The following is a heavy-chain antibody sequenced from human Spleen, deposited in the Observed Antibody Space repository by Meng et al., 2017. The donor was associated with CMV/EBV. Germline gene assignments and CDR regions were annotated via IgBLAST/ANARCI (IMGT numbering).Heavy chain of an antibody. D-gene: IGHD2/OR15-2a*01. V-gene: IGHV3-23*03. CDR1: GFTLSSYA. CDR2: IYGGGSST. Sequence: GGSLRLSCAASGFTLSSYAMSWVRQAPGKGLEWVSVIYGGGSSTYYADSVKGRFTISRDNSKNTLYLQMYSLRAEDTAVYYCAKLESPIVYEKIFDIWGQGTMVTVSS. CDR3: AKLESPIVYEKIFDI. J-gene: IGHJ3*02.